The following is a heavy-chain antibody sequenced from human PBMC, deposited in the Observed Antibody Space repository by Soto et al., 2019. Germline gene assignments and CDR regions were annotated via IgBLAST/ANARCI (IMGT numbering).Heavy chain of an antibody. Sequence: QVQLQESGPGLVKPSETLSLTCSVSGGSVSNASFYWTWIRQAPGTGLEYIGYIFYTGVTNYNPSLRSRVTIALATSKNHFSLKLNSMTAADTAVYYCVRVLDSSWYADLWGRGTLVTVSS. CDR1: GGSVSNASFY. CDR3: VRVLDSSWYADL. J-gene: IGHJ2*01. V-gene: IGHV4-61*03. D-gene: IGHD3-22*01. CDR2: IFYTGVT.